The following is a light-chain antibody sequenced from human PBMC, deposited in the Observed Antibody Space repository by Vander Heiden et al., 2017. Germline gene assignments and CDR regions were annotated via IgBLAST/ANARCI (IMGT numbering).Light chain of an antibody. CDR1: QTITHY. CDR2: AAP. Sequence: DIQITHSPSFLPASVVDRVTITCRASQTITHYSNWYQHKPGKAPKLLIFAAPSLQTGVPSRFSGSGSGTDFTLTISSVQPEDFATYYCQQSYITCITFGPGTRLEIK. J-gene: IGKJ5*01. CDR3: QQSYITCIT. V-gene: IGKV1-39*01.